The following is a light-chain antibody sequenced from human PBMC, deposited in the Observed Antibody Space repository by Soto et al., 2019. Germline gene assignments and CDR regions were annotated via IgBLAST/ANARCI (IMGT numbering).Light chain of an antibody. J-gene: IGLJ2*01. CDR3: SSYTSSSPVV. CDR2: EVT. V-gene: IGLV2-14*01. CDR1: SSDVGGYNY. Sequence: QSVLTQPASVSGSPGQSITISCIGTSSDVGGYNYVSWYQQHPGKAPKLIIYEVTSRPSGVSNRFSGSKSGNTASLTISGLQAEDEADYYCSSYTSSSPVVFGGGTQLTV.